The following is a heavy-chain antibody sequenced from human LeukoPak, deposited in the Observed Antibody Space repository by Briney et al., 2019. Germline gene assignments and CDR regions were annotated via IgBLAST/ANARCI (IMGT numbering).Heavy chain of an antibody. Sequence: GGSLRLSCAASGFTFSSYGMHWVRQAPGKGLEWVAVIWYDGSNKYYADSVKGRFTISRDNSKNTLYLQMNSLRAEDTAVYYCARTRYYYGSGSYSDYYGMDVWGQGTTVTVSS. V-gene: IGHV3-33*01. CDR2: IWYDGSNK. CDR3: ARTRYYYGSGSYSDYYGMDV. J-gene: IGHJ6*02. D-gene: IGHD3-10*01. CDR1: GFTFSSYG.